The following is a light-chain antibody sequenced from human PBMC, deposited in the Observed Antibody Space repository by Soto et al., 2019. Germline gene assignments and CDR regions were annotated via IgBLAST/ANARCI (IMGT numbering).Light chain of an antibody. CDR1: QSVSSSY. V-gene: IGKV3-20*01. J-gene: IGKJ5*01. CDR3: QQHNTWPPIT. Sequence: DILLTQSPCTLSLSPGERVTLSFRASQSVSSSYFAWWQQKPGRAPRLLIYGPSSRATGIPDRLSGSGGGRTFSLTISSMQSEDFVVYYCQQHNTWPPITFGQGTRLEIK. CDR2: GPS.